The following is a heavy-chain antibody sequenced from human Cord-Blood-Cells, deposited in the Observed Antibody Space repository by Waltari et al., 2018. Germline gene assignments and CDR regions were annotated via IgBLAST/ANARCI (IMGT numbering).Heavy chain of an antibody. CDR3: ARGLSITMVRGVNRGYFDY. Sequence: QVQLQQWGAGLLKPSETLSLTCAVYGGSFIGYYWTWIRPPPGKGLEWIGEINHSGSTNYNPSLKSRVTISVDTSKNQFSLKLSSVTAADTAVYYCARGLSITMVRGVNRGYFDYWGQGTLVTVSS. D-gene: IGHD3-10*01. CDR2: INHSGST. CDR1: GGSFIGYY. J-gene: IGHJ4*02. V-gene: IGHV4-34*01.